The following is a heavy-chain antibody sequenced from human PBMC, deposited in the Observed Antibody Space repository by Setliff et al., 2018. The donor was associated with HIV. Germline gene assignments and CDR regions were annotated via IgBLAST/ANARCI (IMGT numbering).Heavy chain of an antibody. CDR2: IKPDGSSI. D-gene: IGHD7-27*01. CDR1: GFSISSYW. V-gene: IGHV3-74*01. J-gene: IGHJ2*01. Sequence: GGSLRLSCAASGFSISSYWMHWVRQTPGKGLVWVSRIKPDGSSITYADSVKGRFTISRDNAKNTVYLQMNSLSAEDAAVYYCTRDPPTSGWYCDLWGRGTLVTVAS. CDR3: TRDPPTSGWYCDL.